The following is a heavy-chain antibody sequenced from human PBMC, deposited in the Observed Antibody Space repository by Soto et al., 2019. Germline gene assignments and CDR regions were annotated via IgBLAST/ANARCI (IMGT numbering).Heavy chain of an antibody. Sequence: EVQMMQSGGGLVKPGESLRLSCATSGFNFIDTWMTWVRQAPGKGLEWVARIKTLRSGGATDYAASIKGRFTISRDDAKTTLYLHMDSLKSEDPAVYYCTTHSFNEASWWGQGVLVTVSS. V-gene: IGHV3-15*01. CDR3: TTHSFNEASW. J-gene: IGHJ4*02. CDR1: GFNFIDTW. CDR2: IKTLRSGGAT. D-gene: IGHD1-1*01.